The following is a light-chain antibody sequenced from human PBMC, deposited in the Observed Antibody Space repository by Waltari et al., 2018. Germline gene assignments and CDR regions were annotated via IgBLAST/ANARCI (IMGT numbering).Light chain of an antibody. J-gene: IGKJ1*01. CDR3: QQYYTTPWT. Sequence: DIVMTQSPDSLAVSLGERATINCKSNQSVLYSSNNNNYLAWYQQKPRQPPKLLIYWASTRESGVPDRFSGSGSGTDVTLAISSLQAEDVAVYYCQQYYTTPWTFGQGTKVEI. V-gene: IGKV4-1*01. CDR1: QSVLYSSNNNNY. CDR2: WAS.